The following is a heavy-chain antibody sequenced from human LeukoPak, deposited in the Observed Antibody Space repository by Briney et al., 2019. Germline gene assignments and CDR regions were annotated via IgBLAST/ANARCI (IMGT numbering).Heavy chain of an antibody. CDR1: GYSISSGYY. CDR2: IYHSGST. CDR3: ARGGYGDYGPDALDI. Sequence: SETLSLTCTVSGYSISSGYYWGWIRQPPGKGLEWIGSIYHSGSTYYNPSLKSRVTISVDTSKNQFSLKLSSVTAADTAVYYCARGGYGDYGPDALDIWGQGTMVTVSS. D-gene: IGHD4-17*01. V-gene: IGHV4-38-2*02. J-gene: IGHJ3*02.